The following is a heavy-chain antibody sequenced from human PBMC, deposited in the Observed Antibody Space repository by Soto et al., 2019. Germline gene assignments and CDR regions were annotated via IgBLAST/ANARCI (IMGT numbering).Heavy chain of an antibody. V-gene: IGHV3-33*01. D-gene: IGHD2-21*02. Sequence: PGGSLRLSCAASGFTFSSYGMHWVRQAPGKGLEWVAVIWYDGSNKYYADSVKGRFTISRDNSKNTLYLQMNSLRAEDTAVYYCARDCSSAAAGGGDCYPFDYWGQGT. J-gene: IGHJ4*02. CDR2: IWYDGSNK. CDR3: ARDCSSAAAGGGDCYPFDY. CDR1: GFTFSSYG.